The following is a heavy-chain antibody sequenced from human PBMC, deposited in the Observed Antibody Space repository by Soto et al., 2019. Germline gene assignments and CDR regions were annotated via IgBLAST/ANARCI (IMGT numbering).Heavy chain of an antibody. J-gene: IGHJ6*02. CDR3: ARAYMNILPGYPPFYYYYGMDV. Sequence: SVKVSCKASGGTFSSYAISWVRQAPGQGLEWMGGIIPIFGTANYAQKFQGRVTITADESTSTAYMELSSLRSEDTAVYYCARAYMNILPGYPPFYYYYGMDVWGQGTTVTVSS. CDR1: GGTFSSYA. D-gene: IGHD3-9*01. V-gene: IGHV1-69*13. CDR2: IIPIFGTA.